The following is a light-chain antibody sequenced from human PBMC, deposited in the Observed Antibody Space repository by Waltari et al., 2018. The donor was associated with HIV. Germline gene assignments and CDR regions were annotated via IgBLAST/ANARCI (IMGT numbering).Light chain of an antibody. J-gene: IGLJ3*02. CDR1: SSNIGNNS. Sequence: QFVLTQAPSVSAAPGQHVTISCSGSSSNIGNNSVSWYQHFPGTAPKLLIYDINKRPSGIPDRFSGSKSGTSATLAIAGLQTGDEADYYCGTWDSSLSVGLFGGGTKVTVL. CDR3: GTWDSSLSVGL. V-gene: IGLV1-51*01. CDR2: DIN.